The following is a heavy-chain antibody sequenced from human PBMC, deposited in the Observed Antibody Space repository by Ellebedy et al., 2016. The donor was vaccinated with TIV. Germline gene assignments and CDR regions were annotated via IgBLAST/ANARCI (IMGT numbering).Heavy chain of an antibody. D-gene: IGHD6-6*01. J-gene: IGHJ4*02. V-gene: IGHV4-34*01. CDR3: AKSLHYSTSSFFDF. Sequence: SETLSLXXAVYGGSFSGYYWSWIRQPPGKGLEWIGEINHSGSTNYNPSLKSRATISVDTSKNQFSLKLSSVTAADTAVYFCAKSLHYSTSSFFDFWGQGTLVTVSS. CDR1: GGSFSGYY. CDR2: INHSGST.